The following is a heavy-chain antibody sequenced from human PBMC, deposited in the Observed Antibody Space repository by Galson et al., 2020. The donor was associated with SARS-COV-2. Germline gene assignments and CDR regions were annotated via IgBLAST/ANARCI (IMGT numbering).Heavy chain of an antibody. CDR1: GFTFSSYG. CDR2: ISYDGSNK. CDR3: AKSSSGWYFSGMYV. J-gene: IGHJ6*02. V-gene: IGHV3-30*18. Sequence: GGSLRLSCAASGFTFSSYGMHWVRQAPGKGLEWVAVISYDGSNKYYADSVKGRFTISRDNSKNTLYLQMNSLRAEDTAVYYCAKSSSGWYFSGMYVWGQGTTVTVSS. D-gene: IGHD6-19*01.